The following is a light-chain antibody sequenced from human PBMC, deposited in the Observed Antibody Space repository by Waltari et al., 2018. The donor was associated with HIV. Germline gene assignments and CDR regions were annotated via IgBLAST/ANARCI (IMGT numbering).Light chain of an antibody. CDR2: NDN. CDR1: RSNIGTNT. V-gene: IGLV1-44*01. CDR3: SSWDDRLNGQGV. Sequence: QSVLTQPPSASGTPGQRVTISCSGTRSNIGTNTVNWYQLRPGTAPKLPIYNDNERPSGVPGRISGSRSGASASLAISGLQPEDEADYYCSSWDDRLNGQGVFGGGTKLTVL. J-gene: IGLJ3*02.